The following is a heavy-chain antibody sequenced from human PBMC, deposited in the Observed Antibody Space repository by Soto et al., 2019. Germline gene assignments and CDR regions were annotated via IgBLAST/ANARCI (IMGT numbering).Heavy chain of an antibody. J-gene: IGHJ6*02. Sequence: EVQLVESGGGLVKPGGSLRLSCAASGFTFSSYSMNWVRQAPGKGLEWVSSISSSSSYIYYADSVKGRFTISRDNAKNSLYLQMNSLRAEDTAVYYCAREYYYDSSGYYDYYYYGMDVWGQGTTVTVSS. CDR3: AREYYYDSSGYYDYYYYGMDV. D-gene: IGHD3-22*01. V-gene: IGHV3-21*01. CDR2: ISSSSSYI. CDR1: GFTFSSYS.